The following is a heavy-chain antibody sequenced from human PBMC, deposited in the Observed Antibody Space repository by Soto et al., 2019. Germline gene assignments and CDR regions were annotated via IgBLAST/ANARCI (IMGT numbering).Heavy chain of an antibody. Sequence: GGSLRLSCAASGFTFSSYSMNWVRQAPGKGLEWVSYISSSSSTIYYADSVKGRFTISRDNAKNSLYLQMNSLRDEDTAVYYCARGPPGIPVVRDHFDYWGQGTLVTVSS. D-gene: IGHD2-15*01. CDR2: ISSSSSTI. CDR1: GFTFSSYS. J-gene: IGHJ4*02. V-gene: IGHV3-48*02. CDR3: ARGPPGIPVVRDHFDY.